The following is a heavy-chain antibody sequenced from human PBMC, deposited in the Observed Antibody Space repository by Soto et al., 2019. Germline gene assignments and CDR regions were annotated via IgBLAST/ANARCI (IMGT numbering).Heavy chain of an antibody. J-gene: IGHJ6*02. CDR1: EGTFSSYA. V-gene: IGHV1-69*13. D-gene: IGHD2-2*01. Sequence: ASVKVSCKASEGTFSSYAISWVRQAPGQGLEWMGGIIPIFGTANYAQKFQGRVTITADESTSTAYMELSSLRSEDTAVYYCARDGPSLARDQLLTRATLKYGMDVWGQGTTVTVSS. CDR3: ARDGPSLARDQLLTRATLKYGMDV. CDR2: IIPIFGTA.